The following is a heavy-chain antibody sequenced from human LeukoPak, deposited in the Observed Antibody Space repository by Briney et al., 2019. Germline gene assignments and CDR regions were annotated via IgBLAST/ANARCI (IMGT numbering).Heavy chain of an antibody. D-gene: IGHD6-19*01. CDR1: GYTFTGYY. V-gene: IGHV1-2*02. J-gene: IGHJ4*02. Sequence: ASVKVSCKASGYTFTGYYMHWVRQAPGQGPEWMGWINPNSGGTNYAQKFQGRVTMTRDTSISTAYMELSRLRSDDTAVYYCARDEYSSGPFGYWGQGTLVTVSS. CDR2: INPNSGGT. CDR3: ARDEYSSGPFGY.